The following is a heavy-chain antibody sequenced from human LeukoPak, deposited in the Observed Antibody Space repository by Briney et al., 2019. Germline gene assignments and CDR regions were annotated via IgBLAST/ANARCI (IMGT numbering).Heavy chain of an antibody. Sequence: GSLRLSCAASGFNFSIYAMSWVRQPPGKGLEWIGEINHSGSTNYNPSLKSRVTISVDTSKNQFSLKLSSVTAADTAVYYCALSSSSWPNYYYYYMDVWGKGTTVTVSS. CDR2: INHSGST. V-gene: IGHV4-34*08. J-gene: IGHJ6*03. CDR3: ALSSSSWPNYYYYYMDV. CDR1: GFNFSIYA. D-gene: IGHD6-13*01.